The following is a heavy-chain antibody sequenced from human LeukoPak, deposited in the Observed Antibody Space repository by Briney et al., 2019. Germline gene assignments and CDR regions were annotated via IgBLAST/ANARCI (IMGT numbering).Heavy chain of an antibody. Sequence: GGSLRLSCAASGFTFSSYAMHWVRQAPGKGLEWVAVISYDGSNKYYADSVKGRFTISRDNSKNTLYLQMNSLRAEDTAVYYCAVGIAAAGIDYWGQGTLVTVSS. V-gene: IGHV3-30-3*01. CDR3: AVGIAAAGIDY. J-gene: IGHJ4*02. D-gene: IGHD6-13*01. CDR1: GFTFSSYA. CDR2: ISYDGSNK.